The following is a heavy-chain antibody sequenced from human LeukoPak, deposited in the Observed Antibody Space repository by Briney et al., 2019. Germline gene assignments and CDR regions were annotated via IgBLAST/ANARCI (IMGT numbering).Heavy chain of an antibody. CDR2: ISSSGSTI. D-gene: IGHD4-17*01. CDR3: AKYYGDDPDYYYYMDV. J-gene: IGHJ6*03. CDR1: GFTFSSYE. V-gene: IGHV3-48*03. Sequence: GGSLRLSCAASGFTFSSYEMTWVRQAPGKGLEWVSYISSSGSTIYYADSVKGRFTISRDNAKNTLYLQMNSLRAEDTAVYYCAKYYGDDPDYYYYMDVWGKGTTVTISS.